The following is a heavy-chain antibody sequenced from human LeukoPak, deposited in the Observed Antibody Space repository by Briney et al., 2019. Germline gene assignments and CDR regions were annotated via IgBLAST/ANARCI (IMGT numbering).Heavy chain of an antibody. J-gene: IGHJ3*02. CDR3: ARDPQWEVLGGAFDI. CDR2: IYTSGST. CDR1: GGSISSYY. Sequence: SETLSLTCTVSGGSISSYYWNWIRQPAGKGLEWIGRIYTSGSTNYNPSLKSRVTMSVDTSKNQFSLKLSSVTAADTAVYYCARDPQWEVLGGAFDIWGQGTMVTVSS. D-gene: IGHD1-26*01. V-gene: IGHV4-4*07.